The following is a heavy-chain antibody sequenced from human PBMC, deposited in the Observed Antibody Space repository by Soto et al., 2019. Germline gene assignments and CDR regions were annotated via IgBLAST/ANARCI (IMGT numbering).Heavy chain of an antibody. Sequence: QVQLVQSGADVKTPGASVRVSCKPLDTPSTATMFTGCERPPGKGLSGWDGSTQKTGGTSYAQKFQGRVTLSRDTSINTAYLELSRLRFDDAAVYFCARERYQVISDGMDVWGQGTTVTVSS. V-gene: IGHV1-2*02. D-gene: IGHD2-2*01. CDR1: DTPSTAT. CDR3: ARERYQVISDGMDV. J-gene: IGHJ6*02. CDR2: STQKTGGT.